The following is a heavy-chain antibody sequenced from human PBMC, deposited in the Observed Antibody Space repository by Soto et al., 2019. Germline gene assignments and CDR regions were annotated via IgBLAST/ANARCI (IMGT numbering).Heavy chain of an antibody. CDR3: AGYPIFGVGYYLDV. CDR1: GGYILSGGYY. V-gene: IGHV4-30-4*08. Sequence: HPWSVCGGYILSGGYYRGRKNKHPGKGLEWIGYIYYSGSTYYNPSLKSRVTISVDTSKNQFSLKLSSVTAADTAVYYSAGYPIFGVGYYLDVWGKGTTVTVSS. D-gene: IGHD3-3*01. J-gene: IGHJ6*03. CDR2: IYYSGST.